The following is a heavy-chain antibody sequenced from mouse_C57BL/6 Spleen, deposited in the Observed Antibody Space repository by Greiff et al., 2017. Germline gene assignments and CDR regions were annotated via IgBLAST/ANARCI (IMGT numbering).Heavy chain of an antibody. CDR2: IHPNSGST. Sequence: VQLQQPGAELVKPGASVKLSCKASGYTFTSYWMHWVKQRPGQGLEWIGMIHPNSGSTNYNEKLKSKATLTVDKSASTAYMQLSSLTSEDSAVYYCARRDYDGYWGQGTTLTVSS. CDR3: ARRDYDGY. V-gene: IGHV1-64*01. D-gene: IGHD2-4*01. J-gene: IGHJ2*01. CDR1: GYTFTSYW.